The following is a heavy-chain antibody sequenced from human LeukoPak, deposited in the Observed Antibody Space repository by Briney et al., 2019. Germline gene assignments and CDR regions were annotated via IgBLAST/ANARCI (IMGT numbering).Heavy chain of an antibody. Sequence: SETLSLTCAVYGGSFSGYYWSWIRQPPGKGLEWIGEINHSGSTNYNPSLKSRVTISVDTSKNQFSLKLSSVTAADTAVYYCARGRLTIFGVVTEKFYNWFDPWGQGTLVTVSS. CDR2: INHSGST. CDR3: ARGRLTIFGVVTEKFYNWFDP. V-gene: IGHV4-34*01. D-gene: IGHD3-3*01. CDR1: GGSFSGYY. J-gene: IGHJ5*02.